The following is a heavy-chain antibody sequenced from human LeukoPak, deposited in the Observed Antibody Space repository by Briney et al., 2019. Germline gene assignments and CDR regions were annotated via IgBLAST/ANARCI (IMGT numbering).Heavy chain of an antibody. CDR1: VYSISSSNW. CDR3: ARKYGDYNDAFDI. V-gene: IGHV4-28*01. J-gene: IGHJ3*02. CDR2: IFYSGST. Sequence: PSETLSLTRAVSVYSISSSNWWGWIGQPPGKGLEGIGYIFYSGSTYCNPSLKRRVTMSVDTSKNQFSLKLSSVTAVDTAVYYCARKYGDYNDAFDIWGPGTMLTVSS. D-gene: IGHD4-17*01.